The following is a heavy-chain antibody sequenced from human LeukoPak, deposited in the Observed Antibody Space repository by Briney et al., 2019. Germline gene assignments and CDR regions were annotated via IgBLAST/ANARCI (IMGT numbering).Heavy chain of an antibody. Sequence: GGSLRLSCAASGFTFSNYYMSWIRQAPGKGREWFSYISGSSGYTNYAESVMGRFTISRDNGKNSLYLQMNSLRAEDTAVYYCARDQGENYDSSGYYPYWGQGTLVTVSS. D-gene: IGHD3-22*01. CDR3: ARDQGENYDSSGYYPY. J-gene: IGHJ4*02. CDR1: GFTFSNYY. V-gene: IGHV3-11*06. CDR2: ISGSSGYT.